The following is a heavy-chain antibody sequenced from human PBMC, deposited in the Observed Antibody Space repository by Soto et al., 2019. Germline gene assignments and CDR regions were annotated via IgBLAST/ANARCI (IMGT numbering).Heavy chain of an antibody. V-gene: IGHV1-69*02. CDR3: ASSRGSPRPPTYYYYYGMDV. CDR2: IIPILGIA. CDR1: GCTFSSYT. Sequence: ASVKVSCKASGCTFSSYTISWVRQAPGQGLEWMGRIIPILGIANYAQKFQGRVTITADKSTSTAYMELSSLRSEDTAVYYCASSRGSPRPPTYYYYYGMDVWGQGTTVTVSS. J-gene: IGHJ6*02.